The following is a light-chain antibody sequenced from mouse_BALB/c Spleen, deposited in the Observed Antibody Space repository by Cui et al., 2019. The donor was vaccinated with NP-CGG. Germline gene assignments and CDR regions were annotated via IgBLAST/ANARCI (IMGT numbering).Light chain of an antibody. CDR3: ALWYSNHWV. V-gene: IGLV1*01. CDR2: GTN. CDR1: IGAVTTSNY. J-gene: IGLJ1*01. Sequence: QDVVTQESALTTSPGETVTLTCRSSIGAVTTSNYANWVQEKPDHLFTGLIGGTNNRVPGVPARFSGSLIGGKAALTITGAQTEDEAIYFCALWYSNHWVFGGGTKLTVL.